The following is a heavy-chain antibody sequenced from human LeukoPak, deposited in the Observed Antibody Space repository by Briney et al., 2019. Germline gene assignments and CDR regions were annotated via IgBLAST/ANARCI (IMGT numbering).Heavy chain of an antibody. V-gene: IGHV1-46*04. Sequence: GASVRVSCKASGYNLTSDYMHWVRQAPGQGLEWLGIIDPGGGGTTYAQKLQGRVTMTRDTSTSAVYMALSSLRSEDTAIYCCARAKDMVVIDSWGQGTLVTVSS. J-gene: IGHJ4*02. CDR1: GYNLTSDY. CDR3: ARAKDMVVIDS. CDR2: IDPGGGGT. D-gene: IGHD3-10*01.